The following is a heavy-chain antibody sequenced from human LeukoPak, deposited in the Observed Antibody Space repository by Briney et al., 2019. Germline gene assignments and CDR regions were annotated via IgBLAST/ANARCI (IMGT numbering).Heavy chain of an antibody. D-gene: IGHD4-17*01. J-gene: IGHJ4*02. CDR1: GFVVSGSY. CDR3: ARGHDFGDYYLSY. V-gene: IGHV3-53*01. CDR2: IYPAGGT. Sequence: TGGSLRLSCAASGFVVSGSYMTRVRQAPGKGLEWVSLIYPAGGTNHADSVKGRFTITRDSSKNTLFLQMDSLRAEDTAIYYCARGHDFGDYYLSYWGQGTPVTVSS.